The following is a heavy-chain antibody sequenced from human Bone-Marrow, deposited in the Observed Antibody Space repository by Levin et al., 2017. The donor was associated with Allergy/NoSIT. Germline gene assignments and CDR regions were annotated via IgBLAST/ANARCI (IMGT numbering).Heavy chain of an antibody. CDR1: GFTFGSYW. Sequence: GGSLRLSCEASGFTFGSYWMSWVRQTPGKGLQWVASIKQDGNEKYYVDSVEGRFTISRDNAKNSLYLQMSSLRVKDTGLYYCARPKLTNTSGSFVDYWGQGALVTVSS. D-gene: IGHD1-26*01. J-gene: IGHJ4*02. CDR3: ARPKLTNTSGSFVDY. V-gene: IGHV3-7*04. CDR2: IKQDGNEK.